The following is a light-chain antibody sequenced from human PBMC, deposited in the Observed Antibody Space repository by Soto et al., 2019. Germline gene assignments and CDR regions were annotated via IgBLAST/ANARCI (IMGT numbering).Light chain of an antibody. CDR1: QVISKS. J-gene: IGKJ5*01. Sequence: DIQMTQSPSSVSASVRDRVTITFQASQVISKSLAWYQQKPGKAPKLLIYAASSLQSGVPSRFSGSGFGTDFTLTINSLQPEDFALYYCQQADTFPITFGQGTRLEI. V-gene: IGKV1D-12*01. CDR3: QQADTFPIT. CDR2: AAS.